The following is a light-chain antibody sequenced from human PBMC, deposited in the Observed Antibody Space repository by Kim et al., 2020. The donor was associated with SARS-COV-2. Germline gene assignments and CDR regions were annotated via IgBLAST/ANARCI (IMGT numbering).Light chain of an antibody. V-gene: IGLV3-1*01. CDR1: TVGDKY. J-gene: IGLJ2*01. CDR2: QDS. Sequence: VSPGQTASITCSGDTVGDKYACWYQQKPGQPPVLAIYQDSKRPSGIPERFSGSNSGNTATLTNSGTQAMDEADYYCQAWDSSTVVVFGGGTQLTVL. CDR3: QAWDSSTVVV.